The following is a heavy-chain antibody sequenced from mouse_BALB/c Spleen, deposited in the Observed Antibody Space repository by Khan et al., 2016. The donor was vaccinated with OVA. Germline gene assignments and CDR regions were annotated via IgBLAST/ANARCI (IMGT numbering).Heavy chain of an antibody. V-gene: IGHV9-3-1*01. CDR1: GYTFPNYG. CDR3: TRPPYFSYVMVY. CDR2: INTYTGEP. D-gene: IGHD2-10*01. J-gene: IGHJ4*01. Sequence: QSVQFGPELKKPGETVKIPFNSPGYTFPNYGMNWLKPAPGKGLEWMGWINTYTGEPTYVHVSKGRFAFPLATTTSTAYLQIYNLIDEDTATYFCTRPPYFSYVMVYWGQGTSVTVSS.